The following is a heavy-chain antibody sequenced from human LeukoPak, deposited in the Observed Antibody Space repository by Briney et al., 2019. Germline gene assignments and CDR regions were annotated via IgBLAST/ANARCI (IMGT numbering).Heavy chain of an antibody. Sequence: PSETLSLTCTVSGGSISSYYWSWIRQPAGKGLEWIGRIYTSGSTNYNPSLKSRVTISVDTSKNQFSLKLSSVTAADTAVYYCASGYCSSTSCYFNWFDPWGQGTLVTVSS. D-gene: IGHD2-2*01. CDR2: IYTSGST. J-gene: IGHJ5*02. V-gene: IGHV4-4*07. CDR3: ASGYCSSTSCYFNWFDP. CDR1: GGSISSYY.